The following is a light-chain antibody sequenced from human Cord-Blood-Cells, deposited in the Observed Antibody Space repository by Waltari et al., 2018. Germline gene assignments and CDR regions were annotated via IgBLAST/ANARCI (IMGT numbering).Light chain of an antibody. J-gene: IGKJ3*01. V-gene: IGKV4-1*01. CDR2: WAS. CDR1: QRVLYSSNNKNY. CDR3: QQYYSTPFT. Sequence: DIVMTQSPDSLAVSLGERATINCKSSQRVLYSSNNKNYLAWYQQKPGQPPKLLIYWASTRESGVPDRFSGSGSGTDFTLTISGLQAEDVAVYYCQQYYSTPFTFGPGTKVDIK.